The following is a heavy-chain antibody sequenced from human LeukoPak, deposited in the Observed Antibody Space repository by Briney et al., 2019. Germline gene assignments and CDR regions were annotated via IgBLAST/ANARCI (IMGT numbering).Heavy chain of an antibody. CDR2: INPSGGST. CDR1: GYTFTSYY. CDR3: ARGDGSSGSSRSYWYFDL. V-gene: IGHV1-46*01. Sequence: ASVKVSCKASGYTFTSYYMHWVRQAPGQGLEWIGIINPSGGSTSYAQKFQGRVTMTRDMSTSTVYMELSSLRSEDTAVYYCARGDGSSGSSRSYWYFDLWGRGTLVTVPS. J-gene: IGHJ2*01. D-gene: IGHD6-6*01.